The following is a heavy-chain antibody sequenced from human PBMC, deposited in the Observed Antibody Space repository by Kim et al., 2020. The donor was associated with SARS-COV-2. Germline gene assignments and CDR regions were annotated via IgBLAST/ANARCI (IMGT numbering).Heavy chain of an antibody. Sequence: GESLKISCKGSGYSFTSYWIGWVRQMPGKGLEWMGIIYPGDSDTRYSPSFQGQVTISADKSISTAYLQWSSLKASDTAMYYCARVLLSAHDAFDIWGQGTMVTVSS. J-gene: IGHJ3*02. CDR2: IYPGDSDT. V-gene: IGHV5-51*01. CDR3: ARVLLSAHDAFDI. D-gene: IGHD2-2*01. CDR1: GYSFTSYW.